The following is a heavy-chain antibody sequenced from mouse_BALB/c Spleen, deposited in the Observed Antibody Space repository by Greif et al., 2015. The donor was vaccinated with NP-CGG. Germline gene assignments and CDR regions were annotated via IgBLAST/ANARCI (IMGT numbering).Heavy chain of an antibody. CDR3: ARDRSRGYAMDY. J-gene: IGHJ4*01. CDR2: IWAGGST. Sequence: QVQLKQLGPGLVAPSQSLSITCTVSGFSLTSYGVHWVHQPPGKGLEWLGVIWAGGSTNYNSALMSRLSISKDNSKSXVFLKMNSLQTDDTAMYYCARDRSRGYAMDYWGQGTSVTVSS. V-gene: IGHV2-9*02. CDR1: GFSLTSYG. D-gene: IGHD1-1*01.